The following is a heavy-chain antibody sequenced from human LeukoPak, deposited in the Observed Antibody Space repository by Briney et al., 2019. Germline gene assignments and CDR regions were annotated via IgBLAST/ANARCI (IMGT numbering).Heavy chain of an antibody. J-gene: IGHJ6*02. CDR3: AKDVWEGRGYDSVGMDV. D-gene: IGHD5-12*01. V-gene: IGHV3-23*01. CDR2: ISGSGGDT. CDR1: GFTFSNYA. Sequence: PGGSLRLSCAASGFTFSNYAMSWVRQAPGKGLEWVSAISGSGGDTYYADSVKGRFTISRDNSQNTLYVQMNSLRTEDTALYYCAKDVWEGRGYDSVGMDVWGQGTTVTVSS.